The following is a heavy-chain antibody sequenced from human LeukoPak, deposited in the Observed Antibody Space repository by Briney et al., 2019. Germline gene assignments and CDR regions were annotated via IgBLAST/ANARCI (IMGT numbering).Heavy chain of an antibody. V-gene: IGHV1-69*05. CDR3: ARGAAAGFDP. CDR2: IIPIFGTA. Sequence: GASVKVSCKASGGTFSSYAISWVRQAPGQGLEWMGGIIPIFGTANYAQKFQGRVTITTDESTSTAYMELSSLRSGDTAVYYCARGAAAGFDPWGQGTLVTVSS. J-gene: IGHJ5*02. CDR1: GGTFSSYA.